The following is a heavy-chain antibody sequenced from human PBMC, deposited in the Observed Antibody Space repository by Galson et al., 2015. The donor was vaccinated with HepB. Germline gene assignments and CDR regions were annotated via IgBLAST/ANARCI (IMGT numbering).Heavy chain of an antibody. CDR3: VRIGPAAVDS. Sequence: PALVKPTQPLTLTCTFSGFSLNSREPRVSWIRPPPGKALEWLARIEWDNKKFYSASLKTRLTISKDTSKNQVVLTLTNVDPVDTATYYCVRIGPAAVDSWGLGTLVTVSS. CDR1: GFSLNSREPR. J-gene: IGHJ5*02. V-gene: IGHV2-70*04. D-gene: IGHD6-13*01. CDR2: IEWDNKK.